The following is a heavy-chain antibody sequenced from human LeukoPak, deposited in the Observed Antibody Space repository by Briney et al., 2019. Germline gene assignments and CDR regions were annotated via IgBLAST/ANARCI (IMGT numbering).Heavy chain of an antibody. CDR1: GFVLSNYA. CDR2: ISYDGSNK. J-gene: IGHJ4*02. Sequence: GGSLRLSCAASGFVLSNYAMSWVRQAPGKGLEWLAVISYDGSNKYYADSVKGRFTISRDNSKNTLYLQMNSLRAEDTAVYYCAKDKVLTQYYFDYWGQGTLVTVSS. D-gene: IGHD2-8*02. V-gene: IGHV3-30*18. CDR3: AKDKVLTQYYFDY.